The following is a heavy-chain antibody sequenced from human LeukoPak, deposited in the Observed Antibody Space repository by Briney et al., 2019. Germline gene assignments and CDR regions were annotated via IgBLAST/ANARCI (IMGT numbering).Heavy chain of an antibody. CDR1: GGSISSYY. CDR2: IYYSGST. J-gene: IGHJ4*02. D-gene: IGHD6-13*01. CDR3: ARHGSGWFYFDY. V-gene: IGHV4-59*08. Sequence: PSETLSLTCTVSGGSISSYYWSWIRQPPGKGLEWIGYIYYSGSTNYNPSLKSRVTISVDTSKDQFSLKLSSVIAADTAVYYCARHGSGWFYFDYWGQGTLVTVSS.